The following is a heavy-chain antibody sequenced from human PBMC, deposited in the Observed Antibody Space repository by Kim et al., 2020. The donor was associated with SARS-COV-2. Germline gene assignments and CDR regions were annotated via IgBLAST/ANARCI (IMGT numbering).Heavy chain of an antibody. D-gene: IGHD3-10*01. CDR1: GFTFSNYA. J-gene: IGHJ5*01. CDR2: ITSSGGET. V-gene: IGHV3-23*01. CDR3: AKAFNYGSASAYASFDS. Sequence: GGSLRLSCAASGFTFSNYAMSWARQTQGKGLEWVSTITSSGGETFYADSVKGRFAISRDNSENTLFLQMNSLRVEDTAIYYCAKAFNYGSASAYASFDSWGQGSLVTISS.